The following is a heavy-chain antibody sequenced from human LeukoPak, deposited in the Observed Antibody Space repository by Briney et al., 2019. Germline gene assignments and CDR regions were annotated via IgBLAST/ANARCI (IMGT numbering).Heavy chain of an antibody. CDR1: GFIFSYYS. CDR3: ARHLGTYSDH. J-gene: IGHJ4*02. V-gene: IGHV3-21*01. D-gene: IGHD7-27*01. Sequence: GGSLRLSCAASGFIFSYYSMNWVRQAPGKGLEWVSSINSNSNYMSYADSVKGRFTISRDNAKNTLYLQVNSLRADDTAVYYCARHLGTYSDHWGQGTLVTVSA. CDR2: INSNSNYM.